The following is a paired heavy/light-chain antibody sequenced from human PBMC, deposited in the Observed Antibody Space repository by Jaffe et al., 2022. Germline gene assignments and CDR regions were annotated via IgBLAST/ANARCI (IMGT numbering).Light chain of an antibody. CDR1: QSVLYSSNNKNY. V-gene: IGKV4-1*01. CDR2: WAS. Sequence: DIVMTQSPDSLAVSLGERATINCKSSQSVLYSSNNKNYLAWYQQKPGQPPKLLIYWASTRESGVPDRFSGSGSGTDFTLTISSLQAEDVAVYYCQQYYSTPGYTFGQGTKLEIK. J-gene: IGKJ2*01. CDR3: QQYYSTPGYT.
Heavy chain of an antibody. V-gene: IGHV4-34*01. Sequence: QVQLQQWGAGLLKPSETLSLTCAVYGGSFSGYYWSWIRQPPGKGLEWIGEINHSGSTNYNPSLKSRVTISVDTSKNQFSLKLSSVTAADTAVYYCARGRRYYDYIWGSYRYITNDYWGQGTLVTVSS. CDR3: ARGRRYYDYIWGSYRYITNDY. D-gene: IGHD3-16*02. CDR1: GGSFSGYY. J-gene: IGHJ4*02. CDR2: INHSGST.